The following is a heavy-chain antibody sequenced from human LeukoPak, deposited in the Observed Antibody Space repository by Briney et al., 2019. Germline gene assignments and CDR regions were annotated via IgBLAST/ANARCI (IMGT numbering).Heavy chain of an antibody. CDR3: ARVLGSPSYFDD. D-gene: IGHD3-16*01. J-gene: IGHJ4*02. V-gene: IGHV3-66*01. Sequence: PGGSLRLSCAASGFSVSTNHMSWVRQSPGTGLEWVSVTYRGGTTDYADFVKDRFSSYRDTSKNTLDLQMNSLRSEDTAVYYCARVLGSPSYFDDWGQGTLVTVSP. CDR1: GFSVSTNH. CDR2: TYRGGTT.